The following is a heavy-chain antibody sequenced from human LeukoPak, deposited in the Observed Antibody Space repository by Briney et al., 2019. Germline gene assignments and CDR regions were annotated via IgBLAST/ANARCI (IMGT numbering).Heavy chain of an antibody. CDR1: GGTFISYA. D-gene: IGHD6-19*01. Sequence: SVKVSCKASGGTFISYAISWVRQAPGQGLEWMGGIIPIFGTANYAQKFQGRVTITADGSTSTAYMELSSLRSEDTAVYYCARSTLGTRLVQYNWFDPWGQGTLVTVSS. CDR2: IIPIFGTA. V-gene: IGHV1-69*13. CDR3: ARSTLGTRLVQYNWFDP. J-gene: IGHJ5*02.